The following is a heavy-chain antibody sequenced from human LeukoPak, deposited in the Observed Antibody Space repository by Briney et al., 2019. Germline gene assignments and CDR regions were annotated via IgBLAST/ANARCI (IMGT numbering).Heavy chain of an antibody. CDR2: ISRSTYT. CDR1: GFTFSDYY. Sequence: PGGSLRLSCAASGFTFSDYYMSWIRQAPGEGLECVAYISRSTYTDYADSVRGRFTISRDNAKNSLFLQMNSLRAEDTAVYYCARVTGSWSIDYWGQGTLVTVSS. V-gene: IGHV3-11*05. CDR3: ARVTGSWSIDY. J-gene: IGHJ4*02. D-gene: IGHD6-13*01.